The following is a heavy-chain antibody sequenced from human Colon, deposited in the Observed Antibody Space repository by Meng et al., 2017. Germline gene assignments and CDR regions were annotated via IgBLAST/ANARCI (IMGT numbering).Heavy chain of an antibody. CDR2: IYSSGNT. CDR1: GGSISRGTYY. J-gene: IGHJ2*01. Sequence: QVQLQESGPGLVKPSETLSLTCTASGGSISRGTYYWSWIRQPAGKGLEWIGRIYSSGNTNYNPSLKSRVTMSVDTSKNQFSLKLSSVTAADTAVYYCARNYVLPAVIGYFDLWGRGTLVTVSS. CDR3: ARNYVLPAVIGYFDL. V-gene: IGHV4-61*02. D-gene: IGHD2-2*01.